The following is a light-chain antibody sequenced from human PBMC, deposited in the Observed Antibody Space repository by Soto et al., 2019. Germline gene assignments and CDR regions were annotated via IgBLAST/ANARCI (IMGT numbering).Light chain of an antibody. Sequence: VLTQPPSASGTPGQRVTISCSGSNSNIGSNPVHWYQQFPGTAPKVLIYSNYQRPSGVPDRFSGSKSGTSASLAISGLQSEDEADYYCAAWDDRLSHLLFGEGIK. CDR2: SNY. J-gene: IGLJ2*01. V-gene: IGLV1-44*01. CDR1: NSNIGSNP. CDR3: AAWDDRLSHLL.